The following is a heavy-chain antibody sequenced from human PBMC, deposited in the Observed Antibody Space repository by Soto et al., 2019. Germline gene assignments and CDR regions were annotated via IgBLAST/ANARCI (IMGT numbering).Heavy chain of an antibody. J-gene: IGHJ6*03. V-gene: IGHV1-8*01. Sequence: ASVKVSCKASGYTFTSYDINWVRQATGQGLEWMGWMNPNSGNTGYAQKFQGRVTMTRNTSISTAYVELSSLRSEDTAVYYCATGVGYCCSTSCCGLRPDYYYYYMDVWGKGTTVTVSS. CDR2: MNPNSGNT. D-gene: IGHD2-2*01. CDR1: GYTFTSYD. CDR3: ATGVGYCCSTSCCGLRPDYYYYYMDV.